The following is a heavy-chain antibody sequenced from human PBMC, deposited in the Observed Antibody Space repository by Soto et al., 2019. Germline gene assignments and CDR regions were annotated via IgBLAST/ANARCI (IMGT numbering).Heavy chain of an antibody. CDR2: MNPNSGNT. V-gene: IGHV1-8*01. D-gene: IGHD5-18*01. CDR1: GYTFTSYD. J-gene: IGHJ6*02. Sequence: ASVKVSCKASGYTFTSYDINWVRQATGQGLEWMGWMNPNSGNTGYAQKLQGRVTMTTDTSTSTAYMELRSLRSDDTAVYYCARDGSYGLGYGMDVWGQGTTVTVSS. CDR3: ARDGSYGLGYGMDV.